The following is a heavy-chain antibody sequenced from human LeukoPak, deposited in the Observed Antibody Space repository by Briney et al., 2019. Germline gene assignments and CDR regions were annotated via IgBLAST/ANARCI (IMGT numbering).Heavy chain of an antibody. CDR1: GFPFGGPA. J-gene: IGHJ4*02. CDR2: FRSTANGYAT. V-gene: IGHV3-73*01. D-gene: IGHD3-10*01. Sequence: GGSWKLSCQPSGFPFGGPALPWVRQASGKGLEWVGRFRSTANGYATAYAASVKGRFTISRDDSKNTAYLQMDSLKTEDTAVYYCTGNYYGSGSYADFDYWGQGTLVTVSS. CDR3: TGNYYGSGSYADFDY.